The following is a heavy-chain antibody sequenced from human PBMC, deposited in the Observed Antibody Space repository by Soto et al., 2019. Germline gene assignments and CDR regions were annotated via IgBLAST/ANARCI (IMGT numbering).Heavy chain of an antibody. Sequence: EVQLVESGGGLVQPGGSLRLSCAASGFTFSRHWMHWVRQVPGKGLVWVSRIKSDGSSTAYADSVKGRFTISRDNAKNTLYLQMNSLRVEATAVYYCARDRPEILNPTHHPMFDYWGQGTLVTVSS. CDR1: GFTFSRHW. V-gene: IGHV3-74*01. CDR3: ARDRPEILNPTHHPMFDY. J-gene: IGHJ4*02. D-gene: IGHD6-6*01. CDR2: IKSDGSST.